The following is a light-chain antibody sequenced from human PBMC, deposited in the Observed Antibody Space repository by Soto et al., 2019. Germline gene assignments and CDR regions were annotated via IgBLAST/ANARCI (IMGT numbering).Light chain of an antibody. J-gene: IGLJ2*01. V-gene: IGLV2-11*01. CDR2: DFT. CDR3: CSYAVRYVV. CDR1: SSYFGGHIY. Sequence: QSALTQPRSVSGSPGQSVAIACTGTSSYFGGHIYVSWYQHHPGKAPKLMIYDFTKRPSGVPDRLSGSKSGNTASLTISGLQAEYEADYYCCSYAVRYVVSGGGTQLTVL.